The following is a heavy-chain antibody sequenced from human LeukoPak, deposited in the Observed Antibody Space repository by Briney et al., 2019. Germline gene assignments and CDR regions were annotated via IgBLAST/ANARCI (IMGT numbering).Heavy chain of an antibody. CDR2: IYYSGST. CDR3: ARNYAGMDV. J-gene: IGHJ6*02. Sequence: LETLSLTCTVSGGSISSYYWSWIRQPPGKGLEWIGYIYYSGSTNYNPSLKSRVTISVDTSKNQLSLKLSSVTAADTAVYYCARNYAGMDVWGQGTTVTVSS. V-gene: IGHV4-59*12. CDR1: GGSISSYY.